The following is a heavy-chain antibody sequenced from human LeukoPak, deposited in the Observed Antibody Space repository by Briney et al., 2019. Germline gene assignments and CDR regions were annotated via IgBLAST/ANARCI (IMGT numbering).Heavy chain of an antibody. Sequence: PGGSLRLSCEVSGFTFSAYGIHWVRQSPGKGRGWVAFVRYVGRDKIYADSVKGRFIVSKDTSGTTLRLRRDSLRSAEPAVYFCARGRARDIWYFAYWGGGIRVSVSS. J-gene: IGHJ4*02. CDR1: GFTFSAYG. CDR3: ARGRARDIWYFAY. D-gene: IGHD2-21*01. V-gene: IGHV3-30*02. CDR2: VRYVGRDK.